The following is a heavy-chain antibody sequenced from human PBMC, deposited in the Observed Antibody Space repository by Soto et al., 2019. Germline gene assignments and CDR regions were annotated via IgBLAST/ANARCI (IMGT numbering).Heavy chain of an antibody. CDR1: GGTFSSYA. V-gene: IGHV1-69*13. D-gene: IGHD3-22*01. J-gene: IGHJ4*02. Sequence: ASVKVSCKASGGTFSSYAISWVRQAPGQGLEWMGGIIPIFGTANYAQKFQGRVTITADESTSTAYMELSSLRSEDTAVYYCARARASSGYSDYWGQGTLVTVSS. CDR3: ARARASSGYSDY. CDR2: IIPIFGTA.